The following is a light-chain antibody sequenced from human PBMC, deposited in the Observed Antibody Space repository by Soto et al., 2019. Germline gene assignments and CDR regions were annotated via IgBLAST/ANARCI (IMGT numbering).Light chain of an antibody. CDR2: EVS. V-gene: IGLV2-14*02. CDR3: SLYTTASTYV. J-gene: IGLJ1*01. CDR1: ASDVGSYNL. Sequence: QSVLSQPASVSGSPGQSITISCTGSASDVGSYNLVSWYQQHPGKAPKLVIYEVSNRPSGIPDRFSGSKSGNTASLTISGLQAEDEAEYYCSLYTTASTYVFGTGTKLTVL.